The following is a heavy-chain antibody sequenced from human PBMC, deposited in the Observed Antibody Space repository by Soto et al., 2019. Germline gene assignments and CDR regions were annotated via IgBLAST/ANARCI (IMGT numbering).Heavy chain of an antibody. V-gene: IGHV3-53*02. CDR2: IYSDGTT. D-gene: IGHD2-8*01. CDR3: ARGLSLSEWWFDY. CDR1: GFTVSSNY. Sequence: EVQVVETGGGLIQPGGSLRLSCAVSGFTVSSNYMNGVRRAPGKGLEWVSVIYSDGTTVYADSVKGRFTISRDSSRNTLYLQMNSLRAEDTAVYYCARGLSLSEWWFDYWGQGTLVTVSS. J-gene: IGHJ4*02.